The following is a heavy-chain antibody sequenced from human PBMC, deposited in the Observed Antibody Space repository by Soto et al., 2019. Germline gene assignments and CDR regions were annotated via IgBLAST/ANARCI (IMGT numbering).Heavy chain of an antibody. CDR3: ASYHDFWSGYAPKSGYGMDV. CDR1: GGSITSSY. CDR2: IYYSGST. V-gene: IGHV4-30-4*01. D-gene: IGHD3-3*01. Sequence: SETLSLTCTVSGGSITSSYWSWIRQPPGKGLEWIGYIYYSGSTYYNSSLKSRVTISVDTSKNQFSLKLSSVTAADTAVYYCASYHDFWSGYAPKSGYGMDVWGQGTTVTVSS. J-gene: IGHJ6*02.